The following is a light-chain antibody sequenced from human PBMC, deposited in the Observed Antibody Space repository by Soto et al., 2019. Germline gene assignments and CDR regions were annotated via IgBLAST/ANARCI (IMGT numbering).Light chain of an antibody. J-gene: IGLJ3*02. CDR1: SSDVGGYNY. Sequence: QSVLTQPASVSGSPGQSITISCTGTSSDVGGYNYVSWYQQQPGKAPKLMIYDVTNRPSGVSDRFSGSKSGNTAPLTISGLQVEDEADYYCGSYTSSNTRVFGGGTKVTVL. CDR2: DVT. V-gene: IGLV2-14*03. CDR3: GSYTSSNTRV.